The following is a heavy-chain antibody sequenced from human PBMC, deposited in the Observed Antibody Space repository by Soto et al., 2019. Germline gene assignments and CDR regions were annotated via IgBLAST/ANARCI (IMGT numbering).Heavy chain of an antibody. V-gene: IGHV4-30-4*02. CDR2: IYYSGSI. Sequence: SETLSLTCTVSGGSISSGDYYWSWIRQPPGNGLEWIGYIYYSGSIYYYPSLKSRVTISVDTSKNQFSLKLSSVTAADTAVYYCARDLYGMDVWGQGTTVTVSS. J-gene: IGHJ6*02. CDR3: ARDLYGMDV. CDR1: GGSISSGDYY.